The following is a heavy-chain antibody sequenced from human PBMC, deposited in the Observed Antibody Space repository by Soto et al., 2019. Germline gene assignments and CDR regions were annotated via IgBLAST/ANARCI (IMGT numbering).Heavy chain of an antibody. CDR2: IIPLFGTA. J-gene: IGHJ4*02. D-gene: IGHD3-10*01. V-gene: IGHV1-69*13. Sequence: SVKVSCKASGVTFSSETLGWVRQAPGQGLEWVGGIIPLFGTASYAQKFQGRVTITADESTSTVYMGLSSLRSDDTAVYFCATELGENPASPFDAWGQGTLVTVSS. CDR3: ATELGENPASPFDA. CDR1: GVTFSSET.